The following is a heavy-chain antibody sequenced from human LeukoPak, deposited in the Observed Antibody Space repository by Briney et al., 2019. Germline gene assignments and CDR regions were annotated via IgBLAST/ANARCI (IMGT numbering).Heavy chain of an antibody. V-gene: IGHV3-30*18. J-gene: IGHJ4*02. CDR3: AKGSTTLDY. CDR2: ISYDGSNK. CDR1: GFTFSNYG. D-gene: IGHD2-15*01. Sequence: GRSLRLSCAASGFTFSNYGMHWVRQAPGKGLEWVAVISYDGSNKYYADSVKGRFTISRDNSKNSLYLQMNSLRAEDTAVYYCAKGSTTLDYWGQGTLVTVSS.